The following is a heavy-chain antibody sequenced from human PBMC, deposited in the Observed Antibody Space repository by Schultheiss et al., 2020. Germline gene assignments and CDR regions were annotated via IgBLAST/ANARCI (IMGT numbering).Heavy chain of an antibody. CDR2: IIYSGDST. V-gene: IGHV3-23*01. CDR3: AKVDYDYNDEDYFDY. Sequence: GGSLRLSCAASGFTFDDYGMSWVRQATGKGPEWVSIIYSGDSTNYAVSVKGRFTISRDNSKNTLYLQMNSLRAEDTAVYYCAKVDYDYNDEDYFDYWGQGTLVTVAS. J-gene: IGHJ4*02. CDR1: GFTFDDYG. D-gene: IGHD3-16*01.